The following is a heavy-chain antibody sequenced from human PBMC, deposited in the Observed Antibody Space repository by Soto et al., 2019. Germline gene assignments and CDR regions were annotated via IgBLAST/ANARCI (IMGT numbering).Heavy chain of an antibody. Sequence: SETLSLTCAVSGGSISSSNWWSWVRQPPGKGLEWIGEIYHSGSTNYNPSLKSRVTISVDKSKNQFSLKLSSVTAADTAVYYCARVKYDFWSGYYNGWFDPWGQGTLVTVSS. J-gene: IGHJ5*02. D-gene: IGHD3-3*01. CDR2: IYHSGST. CDR3: ARVKYDFWSGYYNGWFDP. CDR1: GGSISSSNW. V-gene: IGHV4-4*02.